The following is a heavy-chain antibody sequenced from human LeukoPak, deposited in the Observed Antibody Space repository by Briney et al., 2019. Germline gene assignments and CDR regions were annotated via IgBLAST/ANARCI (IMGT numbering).Heavy chain of an antibody. D-gene: IGHD3-9*01. V-gene: IGHV3-13*01. J-gene: IGHJ3*02. CDR1: GFTFSSYD. CDR2: IGTAGDT. CDR3: ARGSYDILAGHSDAFDI. Sequence: GGSLRLSCAASGFTFSSYDMHWARQATGKGLEWVSAIGTAGDTYYPGSVKGRFTISRENAKNSLYLQMNSLRAGDTAVYYCARGSYDILAGHSDAFDIWGQGTMVTVSS.